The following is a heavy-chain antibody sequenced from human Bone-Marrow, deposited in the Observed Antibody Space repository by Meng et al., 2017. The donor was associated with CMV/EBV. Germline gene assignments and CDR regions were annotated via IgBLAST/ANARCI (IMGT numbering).Heavy chain of an antibody. Sequence: SETLSLTCAVFGGSISSSNWWSWVRQSPGKGLEWIGEIYHSGSTNYNPSLKSRVTISLDKSKNQVSLKVTSVTAADTAVYYCVRECTSSSSTINPSFDYCGQGTLVTVSS. CDR2: IYHSGST. CDR1: GGSISSSNW. CDR3: VRECTSSSSTINPSFDY. V-gene: IGHV4-4*02. D-gene: IGHD5/OR15-5a*01. J-gene: IGHJ4*02.